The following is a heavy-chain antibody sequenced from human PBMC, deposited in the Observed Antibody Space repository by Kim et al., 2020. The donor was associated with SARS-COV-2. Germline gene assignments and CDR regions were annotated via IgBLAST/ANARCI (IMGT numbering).Heavy chain of an antibody. CDR1: GGSFSGYY. CDR2: INHSGST. D-gene: IGHD6-13*01. CDR3: ARATQQVHYYGLDV. Sequence: SETLSLTCAVYGGSFSGYYWSWVRQPPGKGLEWIGEINHSGSTNYNPSLKSRVTISVDTSKNQFSLKLTSVTAADTAVYFCARATQQVHYYGLDVWCQG. J-gene: IGHJ6*02. V-gene: IGHV4-34*01.